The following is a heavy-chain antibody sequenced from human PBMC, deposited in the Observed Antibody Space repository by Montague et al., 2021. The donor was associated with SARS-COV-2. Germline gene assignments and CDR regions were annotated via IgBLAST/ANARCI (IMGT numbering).Heavy chain of an antibody. CDR3: ARVFDNSGYALDY. J-gene: IGHJ4*02. D-gene: IGHD5-12*01. CDR2: IYTSGSA. V-gene: IGHV4-4*07. CDR1: GGSITSYY. Sequence: SETLSLTCTVSGGSITSYYWSWIRQPAGKGLECIGLIYTSGSANYNPSVWSRVTISVDTSKKQFSLHLSSVTPADTAVYFCARVFDNSGYALDYRGQGTQVTVSS.